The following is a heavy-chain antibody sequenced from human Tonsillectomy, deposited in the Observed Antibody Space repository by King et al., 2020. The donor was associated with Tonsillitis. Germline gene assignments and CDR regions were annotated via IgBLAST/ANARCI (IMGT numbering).Heavy chain of an antibody. D-gene: IGHD3-22*01. CDR3: ARDQTYFYVTSGYYDSFDI. CDR2: IKEDGSVK. J-gene: IGHJ3*02. Sequence: VQLVESGGGLVQPGGSLRLSCAASGFTFSSYWMNWVRQAPGKGLEGGANIKEDGSVKYYVDSVKGRFTISRDNAKSSLYFQMNSLRAEDTAVYYCARDQTYFYVTSGYYDSFDIWGQGTMVTVSS. CDR1: GFTFSSYW. V-gene: IGHV3-7*03.